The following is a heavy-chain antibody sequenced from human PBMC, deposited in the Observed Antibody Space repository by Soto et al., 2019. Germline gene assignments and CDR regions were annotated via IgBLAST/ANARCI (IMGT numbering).Heavy chain of an antibody. CDR1: GFTFSSYD. V-gene: IGHV3-13*01. D-gene: IGHD4-17*01. Sequence: GGSLRLSCAASGFTFSSYDMHWVRQATGKGLEWVSAIGTAGDTYYPGSVKGRFTISRENAKNSLYLQMNSLRAGDTAVYYCARSLGSGYGDDTGAFDIWGQGTMVTV. J-gene: IGHJ3*02. CDR3: ARSLGSGYGDDTGAFDI. CDR2: IGTAGDT.